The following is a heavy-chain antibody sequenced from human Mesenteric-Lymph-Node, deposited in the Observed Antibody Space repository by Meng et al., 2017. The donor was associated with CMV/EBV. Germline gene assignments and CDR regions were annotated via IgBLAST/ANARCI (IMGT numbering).Heavy chain of an antibody. CDR1: GYTFTSYY. V-gene: IGHV1-18*04. D-gene: IGHD2-2*02. J-gene: IGHJ4*02. CDR2: ISAYNGNT. Sequence: ASVKVSCKASGYTFTSYYMHWVRQAPGQGLEWMGWISAYNGNTNYAQKLQGRVTMTTDTSTSTAYMELRSLRSDDTAVYYCARDAYCSSTSCYKRDLNFDYWGQGTLVTVSS. CDR3: ARDAYCSSTSCYKRDLNFDY.